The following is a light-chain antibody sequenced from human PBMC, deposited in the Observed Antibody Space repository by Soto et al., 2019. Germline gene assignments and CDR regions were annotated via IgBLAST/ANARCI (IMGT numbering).Light chain of an antibody. V-gene: IGKV1-27*01. Sequence: DIQMTQSPSSLSASVGDRVTITCRARQGISNYLAWYQQKPGKVPKLLIYAASTLQSGVPSRFSGSGSGTDFTLTITRLHPEDFASYYCQKYDNVPRTFGQGTKVEIK. CDR2: AAS. CDR3: QKYDNVPRT. J-gene: IGKJ1*01. CDR1: QGISNY.